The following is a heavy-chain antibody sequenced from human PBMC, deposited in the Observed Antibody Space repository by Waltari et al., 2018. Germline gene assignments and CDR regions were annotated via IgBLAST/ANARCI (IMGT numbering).Heavy chain of an antibody. D-gene: IGHD3-10*01. Sequence: QVQLVQSGAEVTKPGASVKVSCKASGYTFTGYYMHWVRQATGQGLEWMGRINPKSGGANYAQKFQGRVTVTRDTSISTVYMEMSRLTFDDTAIYYCARGTGSGIHPIPENAFDIWGQGTMVTVSS. J-gene: IGHJ3*02. CDR2: INPKSGGA. V-gene: IGHV1-2*06. CDR3: ARGTGSGIHPIPENAFDI. CDR1: GYTFTGYY.